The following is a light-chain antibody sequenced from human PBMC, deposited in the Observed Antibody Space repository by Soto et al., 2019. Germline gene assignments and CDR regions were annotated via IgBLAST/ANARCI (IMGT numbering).Light chain of an antibody. CDR3: SSYAGDNNVV. J-gene: IGLJ2*01. V-gene: IGLV2-11*01. CDR1: ISDVGGYNY. CDR2: DVT. Sequence: QSVLTQPRSVSGSPGQSVTISCTGTISDVGGYNYVSWYQHHPGKAPKLLISDVTKRPSWVPDRFSGSKSGNTASLTISDLQAEDEADYYCSSYAGDNNVVFGGGTKLTVL.